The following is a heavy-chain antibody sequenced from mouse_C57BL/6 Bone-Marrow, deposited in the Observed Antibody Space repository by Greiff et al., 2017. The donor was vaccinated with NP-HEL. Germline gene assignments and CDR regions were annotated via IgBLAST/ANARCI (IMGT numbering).Heavy chain of an antibody. Sequence: QVQLEQPGAELVKPGASVKLSRKASGYTFTSYWMHWVKQRPGQGLEWIGMIHPNSGSTNYNEKFKSKATLTVDKSSSTAYMQLSSLTSEDSAVYYCARDDGYWYFDVWGTGTTVTVSS. J-gene: IGHJ1*03. CDR1: GYTFTSYW. CDR3: ARDDGYWYFDV. V-gene: IGHV1-64*01. CDR2: IHPNSGST. D-gene: IGHD2-3*01.